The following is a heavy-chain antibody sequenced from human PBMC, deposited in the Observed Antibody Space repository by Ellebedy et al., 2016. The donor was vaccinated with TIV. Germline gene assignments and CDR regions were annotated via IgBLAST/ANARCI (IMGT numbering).Heavy chain of an antibody. D-gene: IGHD6-13*01. Sequence: GGSLRLSCAASGFTFSRHWMHWVRQAPGKGLEWVSAISGSGGYTFYAESVKGRFTISRDNSKNTLYLQVNTLRADDTAVYYCARGGSGSSWYGAFDIWGQGTMVTVSS. CDR2: ISGSGGYT. CDR3: ARGGSGSSWYGAFDI. V-gene: IGHV3-23*01. CDR1: GFTFSRHW. J-gene: IGHJ3*02.